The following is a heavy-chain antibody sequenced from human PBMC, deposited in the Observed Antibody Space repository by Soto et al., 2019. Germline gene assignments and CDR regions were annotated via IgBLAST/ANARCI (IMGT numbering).Heavy chain of an antibody. J-gene: IGHJ6*02. D-gene: IGHD3-3*01. CDR3: ARGYEECMDV. Sequence: GGSLRLSCAAPGFTFRSSSMNWVRQAPGKGLEWVSSISSSRSYIYYADSGKGRFTISRDNAMNSLYLQRNSLRAEDTAVYYCARGYEECMDVWGQGTTVTVSS. CDR1: GFTFRSSS. V-gene: IGHV3-21*01. CDR2: ISSSRSYI.